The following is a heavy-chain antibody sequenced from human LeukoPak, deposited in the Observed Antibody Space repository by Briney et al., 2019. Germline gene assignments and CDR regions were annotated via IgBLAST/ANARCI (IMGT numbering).Heavy chain of an antibody. CDR2: IYHSGTTYSGST. D-gene: IGHD6-13*01. CDR3: ARIFSGGYRDAFDI. V-gene: IGHV4-39*07. J-gene: IGHJ3*02. CDR1: GASMSNYY. Sequence: SETLSLTCNVSGASMSNYYWVWIRQPPGKGLEWIGSIYHSGTTYSGSTYYNPSLKSRVTISLDTSKNQFSLKLSSVTAADTAVYYCARIFSGGYRDAFDIWGQGTMVTVSS.